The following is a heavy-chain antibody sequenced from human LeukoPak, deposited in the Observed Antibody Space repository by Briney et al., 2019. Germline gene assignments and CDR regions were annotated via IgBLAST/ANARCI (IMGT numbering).Heavy chain of an antibody. J-gene: IGHJ4*02. Sequence: GASVKVSCKASGYTFTSYYMHWVRQAPGQGLEWMGIINPSGGGTSYAQKFQGRVTMTRDTSTGTVYMELSSLRSEDTAVYYCARENCSSTSCLTPNFDYWGQGTLVTVSS. D-gene: IGHD2-2*01. CDR1: GYTFTSYY. CDR3: ARENCSSTSCLTPNFDY. CDR2: INPSGGGT. V-gene: IGHV1-46*01.